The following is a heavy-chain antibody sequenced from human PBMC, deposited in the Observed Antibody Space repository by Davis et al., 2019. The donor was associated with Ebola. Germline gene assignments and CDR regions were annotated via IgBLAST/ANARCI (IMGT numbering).Heavy chain of an antibody. D-gene: IGHD2-8*01. CDR2: IYYTGTA. J-gene: IGHJ4*02. CDR1: GGSIRNYY. Sequence: MPSETLSLTCTVSGGSIRNYYWSWIRQSPEKGLEWIGYIYYTGTANYNPSLKSRVNMSADRSKNQLSLTLNSVTAADTAVYYCARHAHDNNGKNLDYWGQGTLVTVSS. CDR3: ARHAHDNNGKNLDY. V-gene: IGHV4-59*08.